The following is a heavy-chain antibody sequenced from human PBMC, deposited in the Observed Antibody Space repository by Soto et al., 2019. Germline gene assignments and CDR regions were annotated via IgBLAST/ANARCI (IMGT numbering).Heavy chain of an antibody. J-gene: IGHJ5*02. V-gene: IGHV3-11*01. CDR1: GFNFSDYF. Sequence: GGSLRLSCTASGFNFSDYFMSWIRQAPGQGLEWISYISSTGTTVNYADSVKGRFTISRDNAKNSLYLQMNSLRAEDTAVYYCARDSHSSSWSDNWFDPWGQGT. CDR2: ISSTGTTV. CDR3: ARDSHSSSWSDNWFDP. D-gene: IGHD6-13*01.